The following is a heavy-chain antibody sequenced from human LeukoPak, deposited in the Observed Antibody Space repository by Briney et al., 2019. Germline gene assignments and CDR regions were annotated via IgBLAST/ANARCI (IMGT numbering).Heavy chain of an antibody. CDR1: GYTFTSYY. Sequence: ASVKVSCKASGYTFTSYYMHWVRQAPGQGLGWMGIINPSGGSTSYAQKFQGRVTLTRDLSTSTDYLELRSLRSEDTAVYYCARDISARDEAWWFDPWGQGTLVTVSS. CDR3: ARDISARDEAWWFDP. V-gene: IGHV1-46*01. J-gene: IGHJ5*02. CDR2: INPSGGST. D-gene: IGHD5-24*01.